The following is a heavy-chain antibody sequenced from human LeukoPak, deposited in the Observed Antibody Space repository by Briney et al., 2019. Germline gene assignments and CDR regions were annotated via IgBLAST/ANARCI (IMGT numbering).Heavy chain of an antibody. CDR3: ARVVLWFGELPYYGVDV. D-gene: IGHD3-10*01. V-gene: IGHV1-8*01. Sequence: ASVKVSCKASGYTFTSYDINWVRQATGQGLEWMGWMNPNSGNTGYAQKFQGRVTMTRNTSISTAYMELSSLRSEDTAVYYCARVVLWFGELPYYGVDVWGQGTTVTVSS. CDR2: MNPNSGNT. J-gene: IGHJ6*02. CDR1: GYTFTSYD.